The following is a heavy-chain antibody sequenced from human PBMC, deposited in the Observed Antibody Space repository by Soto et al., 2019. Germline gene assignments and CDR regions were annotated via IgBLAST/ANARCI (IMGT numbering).Heavy chain of an antibody. D-gene: IGHD4-17*01. Sequence: EVQLLESGGGLVQPGGSLRLSCAASGFTFNNYGMSWVRQAPGKGLEWVSAITDSGGSTYYADSVKGQFTISRDNSKNTVYLQMNSLRAEDTAVYYCAKAATVVTLYYFDYWGQGTLVTVSS. CDR2: ITDSGGST. V-gene: IGHV3-23*01. CDR3: AKAATVVTLYYFDY. J-gene: IGHJ4*02. CDR1: GFTFNNYG.